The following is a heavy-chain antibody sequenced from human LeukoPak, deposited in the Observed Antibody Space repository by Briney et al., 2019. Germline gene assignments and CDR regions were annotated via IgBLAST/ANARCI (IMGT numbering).Heavy chain of an antibody. CDR2: ISAYNGNT. CDR3: ARGFGKGGSGSSMSWFDP. CDR1: GYTFTSYG. Sequence: ASVKVSCKASGYTFTSYGISWVRQAPGQGLEWMGWISAYNGNTNYAQKLQGRVTMTTDTSTSTAYMELRSLRSDDTAVYYCARGFGKGGSGSSMSWFDPWGQGTLVTVSS. V-gene: IGHV1-18*01. D-gene: IGHD3-10*01. J-gene: IGHJ5*02.